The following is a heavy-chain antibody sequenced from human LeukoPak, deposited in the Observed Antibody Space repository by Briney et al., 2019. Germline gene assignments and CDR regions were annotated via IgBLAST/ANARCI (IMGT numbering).Heavy chain of an antibody. CDR3: ERASGSYWWFDS. CDR1: GYTFTGYY. D-gene: IGHD1-26*01. V-gene: IGHV1-2*02. J-gene: IGHJ5*01. Sequence: ASVKVSCKASGYTFTGYYMHWVRQAPGQGLEWMGWINPNSGGTNYAQKFQGRVTMTRDTSISTVYMELSRLRSDDTAVYYCERASGSYWWFDSWGQGTLVTVSS. CDR2: INPNSGGT.